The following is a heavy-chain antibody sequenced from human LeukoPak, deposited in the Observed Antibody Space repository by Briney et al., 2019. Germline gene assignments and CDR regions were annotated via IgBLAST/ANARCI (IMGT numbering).Heavy chain of an antibody. CDR2: IYHSGST. V-gene: IGHV4-38-2*02. CDR1: GYSISSGYY. J-gene: IGHJ4*02. CDR3: ARDRLRWPKIDY. D-gene: IGHD4-23*01. Sequence: SETLSLTCTVSGYSISSGYYWGWIRQPPGKGLEWIGSIYHSGSTYYNPSLKSRVTISVDTSKNQFSLKLNSVTAADTAVYYCARDRLRWPKIDYWGQGTLVTVSS.